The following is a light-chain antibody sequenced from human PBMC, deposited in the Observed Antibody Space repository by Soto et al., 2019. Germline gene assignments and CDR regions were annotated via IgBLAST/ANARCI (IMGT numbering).Light chain of an antibody. CDR3: QQYGTSPLT. CDR2: SAS. V-gene: IGKV3-20*01. CDR1: QTVSSNY. Sequence: EIVLTQSPGTLSLSPGERATLSCRARQTVSSNYLAWYQQKPGQAPRLLIYSASTRATGIPDRFSGSGSGTDLTLTISRLEPEDFAVYYCQQYGTSPLTFGGGTKVDIK. J-gene: IGKJ4*01.